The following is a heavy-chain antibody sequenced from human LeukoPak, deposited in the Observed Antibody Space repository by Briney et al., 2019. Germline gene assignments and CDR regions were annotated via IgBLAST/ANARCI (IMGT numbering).Heavy chain of an antibody. CDR1: GYTFTSYD. CDR2: MNPNGGIA. J-gene: IGHJ4*02. Sequence: ASVKVSCKASGYTFTSYDINWVRQASGQGLEWTGLMNPNGGIAGYAQKLQGRGTMTRNTAISTAYMWLCSLRSEDTAMYLCASGRVHYYDSRGYYDYWGEGTLGTVSS. CDR3: ASGRVHYYDSRGYYDY. V-gene: IGHV1-8*01. D-gene: IGHD3-22*01.